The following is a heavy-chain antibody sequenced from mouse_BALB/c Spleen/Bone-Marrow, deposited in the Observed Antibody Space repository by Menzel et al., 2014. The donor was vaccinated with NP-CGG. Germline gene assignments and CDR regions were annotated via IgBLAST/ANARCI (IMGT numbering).Heavy chain of an antibody. Sequence: VQLQQSGAELVKPGASVKLSCTASGFNIKDTYIHWVKQRPEQSLEWIGRIDPANDNTKYDPKFQGKATITADTSSSTAYLQLSSLTSEDTAVYYCASYVYGYYFDYWGQGTTLTVSS. J-gene: IGHJ2*01. V-gene: IGHV14-3*02. D-gene: IGHD2-2*01. CDR1: GFNIKDTY. CDR3: ASYVYGYYFDY. CDR2: IDPANDNT.